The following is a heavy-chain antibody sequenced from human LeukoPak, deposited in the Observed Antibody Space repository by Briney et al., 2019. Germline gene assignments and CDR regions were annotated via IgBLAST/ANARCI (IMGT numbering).Heavy chain of an antibody. D-gene: IGHD3-10*01. CDR3: VRDGEGVAISVNYWFDP. Sequence: ASVKVSCKASGFTFTSYDINWVRQACGQGLEWMGWMNPNNGNTGYAQKFQGRVTMTRDTSISTAYMELRGLRSEDTAVYYCVRDGEGVAISVNYWFDPWGQGTLVTVSS. V-gene: IGHV1-8*01. J-gene: IGHJ5*02. CDR1: GFTFTSYD. CDR2: MNPNNGNT.